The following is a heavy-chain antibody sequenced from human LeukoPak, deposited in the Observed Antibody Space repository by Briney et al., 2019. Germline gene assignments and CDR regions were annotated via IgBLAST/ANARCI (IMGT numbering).Heavy chain of an antibody. V-gene: IGHV3-48*03. D-gene: IGHD3-16*01. CDR2: ISSSGDTI. J-gene: IGHJ4*02. CDR3: ARGGGLDY. CDR1: GFTFSSYE. Sequence: GGSLRLSCAASGFTFSSYEVNWVRQAPGKGLEWVSYISSSGDTIYYADSVKGRFTISRDNAKSSLYLQMNSLRADDTAVYYCARGGGLDYWGQGTLVTVSS.